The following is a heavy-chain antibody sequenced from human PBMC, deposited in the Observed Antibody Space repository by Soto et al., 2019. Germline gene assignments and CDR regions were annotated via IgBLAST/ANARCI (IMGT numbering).Heavy chain of an antibody. CDR2: INHSGST. Sequence: QVQLQQWGAGLLKPSETLSLTCAVYGGSFSGYYWSWIRQPPGKGLEWIGEINHSGSTNSNPSLKRRVTISVDTSKNQFSLKLSSVTAADTAVYYCARGDYDFWSGYYVYYYYYMDVWGKGTTVTVSS. J-gene: IGHJ6*03. V-gene: IGHV4-34*01. CDR3: ARGDYDFWSGYYVYYYYYMDV. CDR1: GGSFSGYY. D-gene: IGHD3-3*01.